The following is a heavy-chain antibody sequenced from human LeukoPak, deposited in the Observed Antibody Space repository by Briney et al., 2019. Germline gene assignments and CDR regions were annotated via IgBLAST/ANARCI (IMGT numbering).Heavy chain of an antibody. CDR1: GGSISSYY. CDR2: IYYSGYT. V-gene: IGHV4-59*01. Sequence: PSETLSLTCTVSGGSISSYYWSWIRQPPGKGLEWIGYIYYSGYTNYNPSLKSRVTISVDTSKNHFSLQLTSMTAADTAVYYCARAPLGYCSGGSCFPYYFDYWGQGTLVTVSS. J-gene: IGHJ4*02. D-gene: IGHD2-15*01. CDR3: ARAPLGYCSGGSCFPYYFDY.